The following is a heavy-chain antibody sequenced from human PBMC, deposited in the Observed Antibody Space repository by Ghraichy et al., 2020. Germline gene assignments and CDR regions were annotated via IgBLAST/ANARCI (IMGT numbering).Heavy chain of an antibody. Sequence: GESLNISCAASGFTFDDYTMHWVRQAPGKGLDWVCLITWDGGSTYYADSVKGRFTISRDNSKNSLYLQMNSLRTEDTALYYCAKGRGLDIVAISGMDVWGQGTTVTVSS. J-gene: IGHJ6*02. V-gene: IGHV3-43*01. CDR2: ITWDGGST. CDR3: AKGRGLDIVAISGMDV. D-gene: IGHD5-12*01. CDR1: GFTFDDYT.